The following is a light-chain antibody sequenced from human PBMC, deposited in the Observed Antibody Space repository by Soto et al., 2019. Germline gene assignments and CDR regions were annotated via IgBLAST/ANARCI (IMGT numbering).Light chain of an antibody. CDR3: SSYAAYSTLWV. J-gene: IGLJ3*02. V-gene: IGLV2-14*01. CDR1: ASDIGNYNW. Sequence: QSVLAQPASVSGSPGQSITISCTGTASDIGNYNWVSWYQQHPGKAPKVLIYQVTSRPSGVSNRFSGSKSGNTASLTISGLQAEDEAHYYCSSYAAYSTLWVFGGGNK. CDR2: QVT.